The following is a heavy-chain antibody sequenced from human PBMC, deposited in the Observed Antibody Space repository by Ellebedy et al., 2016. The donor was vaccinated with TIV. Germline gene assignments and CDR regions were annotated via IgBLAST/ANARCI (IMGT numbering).Heavy chain of an antibody. CDR3: ARTSDYYYYYGMDV. CDR1: GYTFTGYY. Sequence: AASVKVSCKASGYTFTGYYMHWVRQAPGQGLEWMGWINPNSGGTNYAQKFQGWVTMTRDTSISTAYMELSRLRSDDTAVYYCARTSDYYYYYGMDVWGQGTTVTVSS. V-gene: IGHV1-2*04. CDR2: INPNSGGT. J-gene: IGHJ6*02.